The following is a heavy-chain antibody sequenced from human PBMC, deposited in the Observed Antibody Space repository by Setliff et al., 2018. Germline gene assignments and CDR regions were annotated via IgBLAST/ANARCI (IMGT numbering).Heavy chain of an antibody. D-gene: IGHD3-9*01. CDR1: GGNFNNYA. CDR2: IKSYNGDT. CDR3: ARDADHYDTDENPIFDY. V-gene: IGHV1-18*01. J-gene: IGHJ4*02. Sequence: ASVKVSCKASGGNFNNYAINWVRQAPGQGLEWMGYIKSYNGDTYFARNLQGRLSMTTDASSSTAYMELTSLRSDDTAMYYCARDADHYDTDENPIFDYWGQGTLVTVSS.